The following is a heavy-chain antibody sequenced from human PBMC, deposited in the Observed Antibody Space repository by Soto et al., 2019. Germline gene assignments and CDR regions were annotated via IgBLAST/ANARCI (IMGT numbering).Heavy chain of an antibody. CDR3: ARGGRGYEFDY. CDR2: ISSNGGST. D-gene: IGHD5-12*01. V-gene: IGHV3-64*01. Sequence: AGGSLRLSCAASGFTFSSYAMHWVRQAPGKGLEYVSAISSNGGSTDYANSVKGRFTISRDNSKNTLYLQMGSLRAEDMAVYYCARGGRGYEFDYWGQGTLVTVPQ. CDR1: GFTFSSYA. J-gene: IGHJ4*02.